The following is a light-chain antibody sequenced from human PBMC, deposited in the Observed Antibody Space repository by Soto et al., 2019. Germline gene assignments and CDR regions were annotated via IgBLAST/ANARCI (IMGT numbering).Light chain of an antibody. CDR3: QQYNNWPLT. CDR1: QSINNY. Sequence: EIVLTQSPVTLSLSPGERVTLSCRASQSINNYLAWYQQKPGQAPRLLIYGASTRATGIPARFSGSGSGTEFTLTISSLQSEDFAVYYCQQYNNWPLTFGQGTKVDIK. CDR2: GAS. V-gene: IGKV3-15*01. J-gene: IGKJ1*01.